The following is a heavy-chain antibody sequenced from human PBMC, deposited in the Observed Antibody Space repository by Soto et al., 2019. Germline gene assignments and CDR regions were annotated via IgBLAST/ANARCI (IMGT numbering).Heavy chain of an antibody. CDR3: ARDPPYYDLRLVV. J-gene: IGHJ6*02. Sequence: GGSLRLSCAASGFTVSSNYMSWVRQAPGKGLEWLSLIYSGGSTYYADSVKGRFTISRDNSKNTLYLQMNSLRAEDTAVYYCARDPPYYDLRLVVWGQGTTVTVSS. CDR1: GFTVSSNY. CDR2: IYSGGST. D-gene: IGHD3-3*01. V-gene: IGHV3-66*01.